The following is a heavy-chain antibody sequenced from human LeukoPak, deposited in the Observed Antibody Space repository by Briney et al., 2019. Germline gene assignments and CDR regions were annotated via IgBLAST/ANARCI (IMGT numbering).Heavy chain of an antibody. D-gene: IGHD3-3*01. V-gene: IGHV1-18*01. Sequence: ASVKVSCXASGYTFTSYGISWVRQAPGQGLEWMGWISAYNGNTKYAQKFQGRVTMTTDTSTSTAYMELRSLRSDDTAVYYCARQPRFLEWLSPFDYWGQGTLVTVSS. CDR2: ISAYNGNT. CDR1: GYTFTSYG. CDR3: ARQPRFLEWLSPFDY. J-gene: IGHJ4*02.